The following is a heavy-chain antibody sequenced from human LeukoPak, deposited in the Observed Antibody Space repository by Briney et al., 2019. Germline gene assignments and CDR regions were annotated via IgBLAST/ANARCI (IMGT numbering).Heavy chain of an antibody. Sequence: PGGSLRLSCAASGFTFSSYAMSWVRQAPGKGLEWVSAISGSGGSTYYADSVEGRFTISRDNSKNTLYLQMNSLRAEDTAVYYCAKERGSREMATIPGWFDPWGQGTLVTVSS. CDR1: GFTFSSYA. D-gene: IGHD5-24*01. V-gene: IGHV3-23*01. CDR2: ISGSGGST. CDR3: AKERGSREMATIPGWFDP. J-gene: IGHJ5*02.